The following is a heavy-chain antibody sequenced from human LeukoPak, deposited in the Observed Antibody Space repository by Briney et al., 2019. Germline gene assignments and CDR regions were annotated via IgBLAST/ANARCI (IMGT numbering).Heavy chain of an antibody. J-gene: IGHJ5*02. CDR1: GASINSYY. Sequence: PAESLSLTCTASGASINSYYWSWLRQPPGKGLEWVGYIYYSGSTNYNASLKSGVTISVDTSTNQFSLKLSSVTAADTAVYYCARLEAGAYYDFWSGYYSTAWFDPWGQGTLVTVSS. V-gene: IGHV4-59*01. CDR2: IYYSGST. D-gene: IGHD3-3*01. CDR3: ARLEAGAYYDFWSGYYSTAWFDP.